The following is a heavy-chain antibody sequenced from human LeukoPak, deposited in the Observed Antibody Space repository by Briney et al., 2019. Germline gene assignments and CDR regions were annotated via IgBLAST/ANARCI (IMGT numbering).Heavy chain of an antibody. V-gene: IGHV4-34*01. CDR2: INHSGST. D-gene: IGHD3-3*01. CDR1: GGSMTNYY. CDR3: ARGRYDFWSGYYGLDY. J-gene: IGHJ4*02. Sequence: SETLSLTCTVSGGSMTNYYWSWIRQPPGKGLEWIGEINHSGSTNYNPSLKSRATISVDTSKNQFSLKLSSVTAADTAVYYCARGRYDFWSGYYGLDYWGQGTLVTVSS.